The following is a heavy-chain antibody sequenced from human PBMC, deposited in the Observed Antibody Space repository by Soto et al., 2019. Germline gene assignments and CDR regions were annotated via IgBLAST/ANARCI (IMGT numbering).Heavy chain of an antibody. CDR3: ARDRGGRPPGGRYYYYGMDV. J-gene: IGHJ6*02. V-gene: IGHV3-33*01. Sequence: GGSLRLSCAASGFTFSSYGMHWVRQAPGKGLEWVAVIWYDGSNKYYADSVKGRFTISRDNSKNTLYLQMNSLRAEDTAVYYCARDRGGRPPGGRYYYYGMDVWGQGTTVTVSS. D-gene: IGHD2-15*01. CDR2: IWYDGSNK. CDR1: GFTFSSYG.